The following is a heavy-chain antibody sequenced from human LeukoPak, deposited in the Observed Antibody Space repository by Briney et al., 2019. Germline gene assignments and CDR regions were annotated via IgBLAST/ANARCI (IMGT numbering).Heavy chain of an antibody. Sequence: ASVKVSCKASGYTFTSYAISWVRQAPGQGREWMGWISAYNGNTNYAQKLQGRVTMTTDTSTSTAYMELGSLRSDDTAVYYCARWGGPITMIDDAEDYWGQGTLVTVSS. CDR3: ARWGGPITMIDDAEDY. CDR1: GYTFTSYA. D-gene: IGHD3-22*01. CDR2: ISAYNGNT. V-gene: IGHV1-18*01. J-gene: IGHJ4*02.